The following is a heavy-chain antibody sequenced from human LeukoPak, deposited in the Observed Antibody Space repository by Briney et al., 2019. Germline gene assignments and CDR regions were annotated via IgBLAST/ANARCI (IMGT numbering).Heavy chain of an antibody. J-gene: IGHJ4*02. V-gene: IGHV1-69*06. Sequence: GASVKVSCKASGGTFSSYAISWVRQAPGQGLEWMGGIIPIFGTANYAQKFQGRVTITADKSTSTAYMELSSLRSEDTAVYYCARGHYGSGSYDFDYWGQGTLVTVSS. CDR1: GGTFSSYA. CDR2: IIPIFGTA. CDR3: ARGHYGSGSYDFDY. D-gene: IGHD3-10*01.